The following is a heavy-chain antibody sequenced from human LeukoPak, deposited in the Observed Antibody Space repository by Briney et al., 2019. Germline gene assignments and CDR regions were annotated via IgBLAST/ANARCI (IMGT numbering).Heavy chain of an antibody. V-gene: IGHV4-38-2*01. J-gene: IGHJ5*02. CDR3: ARHFSRGNWFDP. Sequence: SETLSLTCAVSGYSISSGYYWGWIRQPPGKGLEWIGSIYHSGSTYYNPSLKSRVTISVDTSKNQLSLKLSSVTAADTAVYYCARHFSRGNWFDPWGQGTLVTVSS. D-gene: IGHD3-3*02. CDR2: IYHSGST. CDR1: GYSISSGYY.